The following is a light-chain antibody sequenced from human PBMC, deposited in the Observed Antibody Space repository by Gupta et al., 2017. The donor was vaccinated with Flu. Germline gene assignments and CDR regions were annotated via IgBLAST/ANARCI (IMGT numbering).Light chain of an antibody. Sequence: QSALTQVPTASGSPGQSVTISCTGASSDVGGYDYVSWYQQHPGEAPRLIMYEVYKRPSGVPDRFSGSKSGKTDSLTVCGLQAEDEADYYCRSSEGRTDFRIFGGGTKLTVL. CDR2: EVY. J-gene: IGLJ2*01. CDR3: RSSEGRTDFRI. CDR1: SSDVGGYDY. V-gene: IGLV2-8*01.